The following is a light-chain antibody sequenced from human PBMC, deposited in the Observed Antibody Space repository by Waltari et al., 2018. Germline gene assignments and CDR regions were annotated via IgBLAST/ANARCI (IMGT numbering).Light chain of an antibody. CDR2: DDG. CDR3: QVWDSGSNHYV. Sequence: SYELTQPPSVSVAPGQTARITCDGDKIGSKNVHWYKPKPGQAPGLVVYDDGDRPSGIPERFSGSNSGNTAALTISRVDAGDEAEYYCQVWDSGSNHYVFGTVTKVTVL. V-gene: IGLV3-21*02. CDR1: KIGSKN. J-gene: IGLJ1*01.